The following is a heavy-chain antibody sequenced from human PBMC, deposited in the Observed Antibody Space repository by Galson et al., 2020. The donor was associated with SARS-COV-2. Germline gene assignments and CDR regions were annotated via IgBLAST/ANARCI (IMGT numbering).Heavy chain of an antibody. CDR3: ARGGGYTALHYGMDV. CDR2: ISYDGSNT. D-gene: IGHD5-18*01. J-gene: IGHJ6*02. Sequence: GESLKISCAAPGFTFSSSGMHWVRQAPGKGLEWVAVISYDGSNTYYADSVQGRFTTSRDNSKNTLYLQMNSLRAEDTAVYYCARGGGYTALHYGMDVWGQGTTVTVSS. V-gene: IGHV3-30*03. CDR1: GFTFSSSG.